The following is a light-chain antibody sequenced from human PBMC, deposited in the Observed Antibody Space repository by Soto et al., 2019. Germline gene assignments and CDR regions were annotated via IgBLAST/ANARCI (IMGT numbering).Light chain of an antibody. CDR1: QTIRAY. Sequence: DIQMTQSPSSLSASVGDTVTISCRASQTIRAYLNWYQHKPGQAPKLLIYSASVLQTGVPARFSGSGSGTEFTLTISSLQREDFATYYCQQSFSPPQITFGPGTTVDV. J-gene: IGKJ3*01. CDR3: QQSFSPPQIT. V-gene: IGKV1-39*01. CDR2: SAS.